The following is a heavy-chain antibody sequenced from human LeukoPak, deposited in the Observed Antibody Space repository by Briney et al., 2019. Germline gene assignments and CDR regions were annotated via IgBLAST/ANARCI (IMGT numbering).Heavy chain of an antibody. CDR3: ARRLGMGGVDY. Sequence: GESLKISCKGSGFSSTNSWIAWVRQVPGKGLEWMGIIYLGDSDTRYSPSFRGQVTISADKSITTAYLQWSSLKASDTAMYYCARRLGMGGVDYWGQGTLVTVSS. V-gene: IGHV5-51*01. D-gene: IGHD7-27*01. J-gene: IGHJ4*02. CDR1: GFSSTNSW. CDR2: IYLGDSDT.